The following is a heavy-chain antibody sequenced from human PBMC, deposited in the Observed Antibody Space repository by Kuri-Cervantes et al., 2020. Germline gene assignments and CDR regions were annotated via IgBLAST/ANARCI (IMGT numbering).Heavy chain of an antibody. CDR2: ISGSGGST. D-gene: IGHD5-24*01. Sequence: GGSLRLSCAASGFTFSSYAMSWVRQAPGKGPEWVSAISGSGGSTYYADSVKGRFTISRDNSKNTLYLQMNSLRAEDTAMYYCARKMATRSYYYYNGLDVWGQGTTVTVSS. CDR3: ARKMATRSYYYYNGLDV. CDR1: GFTFSSYA. V-gene: IGHV3-23*01. J-gene: IGHJ6*02.